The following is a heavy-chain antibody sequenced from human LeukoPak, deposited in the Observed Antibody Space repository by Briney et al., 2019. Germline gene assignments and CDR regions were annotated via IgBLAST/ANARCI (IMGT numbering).Heavy chain of an antibody. Sequence: PVASVKVSCKASGGTFSSYAISWVRQAPGQGLEWMGGIIPIFGTANYAQKFQGRVTITTDESTSTAYVELSSLRSEDTAVYYCARGIAALPEYYYMDVWGKGTTVTVSS. J-gene: IGHJ6*03. CDR2: IIPIFGTA. CDR1: GGTFSSYA. V-gene: IGHV1-69*05. D-gene: IGHD6-13*01. CDR3: ARGIAALPEYYYMDV.